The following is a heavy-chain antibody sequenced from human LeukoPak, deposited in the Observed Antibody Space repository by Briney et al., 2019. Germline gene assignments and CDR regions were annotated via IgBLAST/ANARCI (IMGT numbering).Heavy chain of an antibody. CDR3: ARDQSIVVVPAAIDYYYGMDV. V-gene: IGHV3-30-3*01. Sequence: GGSLRLSCAASGFTFSSYAMHWVRQALGKGLEWVAVISYDGSNKYYADSVKGRFTISRDNSKNTLYLQMNSLRAEDTAVYYCARDQSIVVVPAAIDYYYGMDVWGQGTTVTVSS. J-gene: IGHJ6*02. CDR2: ISYDGSNK. CDR1: GFTFSSYA. D-gene: IGHD2-2*02.